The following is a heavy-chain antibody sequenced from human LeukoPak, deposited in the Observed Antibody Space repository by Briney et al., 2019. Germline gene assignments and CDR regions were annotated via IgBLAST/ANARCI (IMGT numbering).Heavy chain of an antibody. Sequence: GGSLRLSCAASGFTFSDYYMSWIRQAPGKGLEWVSYISSSGSTIYYADSVKGRFTISRDNAKNSLYLQMNSLRAEDTAVYYCAKDLLWFGENDYMDVWGKGTTVTISS. CDR1: GFTFSDYY. D-gene: IGHD3-10*01. CDR2: ISSSGSTI. CDR3: AKDLLWFGENDYMDV. V-gene: IGHV3-11*04. J-gene: IGHJ6*03.